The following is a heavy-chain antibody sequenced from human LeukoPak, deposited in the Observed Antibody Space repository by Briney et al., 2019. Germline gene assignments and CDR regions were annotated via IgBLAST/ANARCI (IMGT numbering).Heavy chain of an antibody. Sequence: PSGTLSLTCAVSGGSISSSNWWSWVRQPPGKGLEWIGEIYHSGSTNYNPSLKSRVTISVDKSKNQFSLKLSSVTAADTAVYYCVLYFDWLLYHSDYWGQGTLVTVSS. CDR1: GGSISSSNW. J-gene: IGHJ4*02. CDR2: IYHSGST. V-gene: IGHV4-4*02. CDR3: VLYFDWLLYHSDY. D-gene: IGHD3-9*01.